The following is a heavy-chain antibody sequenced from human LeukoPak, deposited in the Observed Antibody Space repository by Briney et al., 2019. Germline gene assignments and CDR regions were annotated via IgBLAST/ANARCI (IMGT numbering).Heavy chain of an antibody. CDR3: AKVAGDRMDH. V-gene: IGHV1-2*02. CDR2: INPNSGGT. Sequence: ASVKVSCKASGYTFTGYYMHWVRQAPGQGLEWMGWINPNSGGTDYAQKFQGRVTMTTDTSTSTAYMELRSLRPDDTAVYYCAKVAGDRMDHWGQGTLLTVSS. J-gene: IGHJ4*02. CDR1: GYTFTGYY. D-gene: IGHD6-13*01.